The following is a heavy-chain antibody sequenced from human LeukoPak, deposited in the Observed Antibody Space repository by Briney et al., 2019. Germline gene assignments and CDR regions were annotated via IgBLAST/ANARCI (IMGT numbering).Heavy chain of an antibody. CDR3: AIEEKYNSDLLEY. J-gene: IGHJ4*02. V-gene: IGHV3-64*02. CDR2: ISANGRST. CDR1: GFTFSTFA. D-gene: IGHD6-19*01. Sequence: GGSLRLSCAASGFTFSTFAMHWVRQTPGKGLEFVAAISANGRSTYYADSVKGRFTISRDNSKNILYLHMGSLRTEDMAVYYYAIEEKYNSDLLEYRGQGALVTVSS.